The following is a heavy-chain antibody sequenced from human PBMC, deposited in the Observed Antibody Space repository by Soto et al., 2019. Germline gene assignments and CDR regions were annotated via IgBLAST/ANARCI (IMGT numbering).Heavy chain of an antibody. D-gene: IGHD3-10*01. V-gene: IGHV4-59*08. CDR2: INYDGYS. Sequence: QVQLQESGPGLVKPSETLSLTCTVSGGSITNYYCSWFRQPPGKGLEWIGYINYDGYSAYNLSLKRRVTLSMDASKPQFSLMLGSVTATDTAVYYCARHGFGPLHGLVDVWGPGTTVIVSS. CDR3: ARHGFGPLHGLVDV. CDR1: GGSITNYY. J-gene: IGHJ6*02.